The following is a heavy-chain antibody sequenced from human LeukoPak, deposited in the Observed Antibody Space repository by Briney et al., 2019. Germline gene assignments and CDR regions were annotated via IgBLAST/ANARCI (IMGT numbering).Heavy chain of an antibody. V-gene: IGHV3-74*01. J-gene: IGHJ5*02. CDR2: ITSDGSGT. D-gene: IGHD2-15*01. Sequence: GGSLRLSCAASGFTFSSYWMHWVRQAPGKGLVWVSRITSDGSGTSYADSVKGRFSISRDNARNTLYLQMNSLRAEDTAVYYCGRDLDCNSRSCYNWFDPWGQGTLVTVSS. CDR1: GFTFSSYW. CDR3: GRDLDCNSRSCYNWFDP.